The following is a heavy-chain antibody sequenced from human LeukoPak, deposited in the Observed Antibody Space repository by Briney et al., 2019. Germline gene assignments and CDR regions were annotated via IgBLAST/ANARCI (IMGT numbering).Heavy chain of an antibody. CDR2: MNIDGSEK. D-gene: IGHD1-26*01. CDR3: ARDPVEWELLLDY. J-gene: IGHJ4*02. V-gene: IGHV3-7*01. CDR1: GFTFSSYW. Sequence: GGSLRLSCAASGFTFSSYWMGWVRQAPGKRLEWVANMNIDGSEKYYADSAKGRFTISRDNARNSVYMQMNSLRVEDTAVYYCARDPVEWELLLDYWGQGTLVTVSS.